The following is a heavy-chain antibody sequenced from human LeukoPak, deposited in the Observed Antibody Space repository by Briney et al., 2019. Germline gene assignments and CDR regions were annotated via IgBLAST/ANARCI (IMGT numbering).Heavy chain of an antibody. J-gene: IGHJ1*01. Sequence: PGGSLRLSCAASGITFSSSRMHWVRQAPGKGLEWVAVISHDGSTKFYADSVKGRFSISRDNSKNTLDLQMYSLRAEDTAVYYCAKEPIAYSSGWYFQDWGQGTQVTVSS. CDR1: GITFSSSR. CDR3: AKEPIAYSSGWYFQD. CDR2: ISHDGSTK. D-gene: IGHD6-25*01. V-gene: IGHV3-30*18.